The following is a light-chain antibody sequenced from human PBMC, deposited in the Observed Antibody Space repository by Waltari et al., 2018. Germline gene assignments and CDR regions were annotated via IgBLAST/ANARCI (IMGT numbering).Light chain of an antibody. CDR1: TNDVVSYTL. Sequence: QSALTQPASVSGSPGQPITIPFTGPTNDVVSYTLVSWYQQHPGNVPKLIIYEDTNRPSGVSDRFSGSKSGNTASLTISGLQAEDEADYYCCSYAGSRTWVFGGGTELTVL. J-gene: IGLJ3*02. V-gene: IGLV2-23*01. CDR3: CSYAGSRTWV. CDR2: EDT.